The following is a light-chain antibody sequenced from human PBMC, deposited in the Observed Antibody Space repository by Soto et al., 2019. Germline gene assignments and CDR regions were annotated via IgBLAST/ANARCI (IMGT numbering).Light chain of an antibody. CDR3: ISYTSSSTWV. CDR2: EVT. Sequence: QSALTQPASVSGSPGQSITISCTGTNNDVGAYPYVSWYQQHPGTAPKLIIYEVTNRPSGISDRFSGSKSGNTASLTISGLQAEDESDYYCISYTSSSTWVFGGGTKLTVL. CDR1: NNDVGAYPY. V-gene: IGLV2-14*01. J-gene: IGLJ3*02.